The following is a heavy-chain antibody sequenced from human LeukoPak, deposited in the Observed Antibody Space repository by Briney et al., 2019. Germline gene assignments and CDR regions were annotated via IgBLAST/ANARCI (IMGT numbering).Heavy chain of an antibody. CDR2: IKQDGSEK. V-gene: IGHV3-7*03. CDR1: GLTFSSHW. D-gene: IGHD3-16*01. J-gene: IGHJ4*02. Sequence: GGSLRLSCAASGLTFSSHWMHWVRQAPGKGLEWVANIKQDGSEKYYVDSVKGRFTISRDNAKNSLYLQMNSLRAEDTAVYYCARGTPFGGYWGQGTLVTVSS. CDR3: ARGTPFGGY.